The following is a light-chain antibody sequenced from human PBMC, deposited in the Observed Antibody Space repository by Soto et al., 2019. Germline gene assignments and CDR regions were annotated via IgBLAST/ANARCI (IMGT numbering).Light chain of an antibody. CDR3: QQYGSSPRT. CDR2: DLS. Sequence: EIVLTQSPGTLSLSPGESATLSCRASQSVSSTYLAWYQQKPGQAPRLLIYDLSRRTTGIPDRFSASGSGTDFTLTISRLEPEEFAVYYCQQYGSSPRTFGQGTKLEI. CDR1: QSVSSTY. J-gene: IGKJ2*02. V-gene: IGKV3-20*01.